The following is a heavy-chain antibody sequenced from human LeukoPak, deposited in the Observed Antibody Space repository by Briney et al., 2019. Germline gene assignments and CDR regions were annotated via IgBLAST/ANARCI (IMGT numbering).Heavy chain of an antibody. CDR1: GFAFSTYA. CDR3: ARDRMGGSFDY. J-gene: IGHJ4*02. CDR2: ITSDSNTI. V-gene: IGHV3-48*01. Sequence: GGSLRLSCAASGFAFSTYAMNWVRQAPGKGLEWVSFITSDSNTIYYTDSMKGRFTISRDNAENSLYLQMNSLSAEDTAVYYCARDRMGGSFDYWGQGTLVTVSS. D-gene: IGHD2-15*01.